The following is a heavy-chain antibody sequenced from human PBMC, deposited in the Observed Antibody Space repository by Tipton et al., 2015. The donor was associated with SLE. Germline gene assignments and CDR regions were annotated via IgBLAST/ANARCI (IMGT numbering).Heavy chain of an antibody. V-gene: IGHV4-30-2*05. CDR3: ARGVGATPY. CDR2: IYYSGST. Sequence: TLSLTCAVSGGSISSGGYSWSWIRQPPGKGLEWIGYIYYSGSTYYNPSLKSRVTISVDTSKNQFSLKLSSVTAADTAVYYCARGVGATPYWGQGTLVTVSS. CDR1: GGSISSGGYS. D-gene: IGHD1-26*01. J-gene: IGHJ4*02.